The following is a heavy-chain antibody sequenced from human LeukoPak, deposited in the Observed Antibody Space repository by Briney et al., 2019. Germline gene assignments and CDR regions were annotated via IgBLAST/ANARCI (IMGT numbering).Heavy chain of an antibody. CDR2: IYYSGST. J-gene: IGHJ4*02. D-gene: IGHD2-2*01. Sequence: PSETLSLTCTVSGGSISSSSYYWGWIRQPPGKGLEWIGSIYYSGSTYYNPSLKSRVTISVDTSKNQFSLKLSSVTAADTAVYYCARPGIRCSSTSCYYDYWGQGTLVTVSS. CDR1: GGSISSSSYY. CDR3: ARPGIRCSSTSCYYDY. V-gene: IGHV4-39*01.